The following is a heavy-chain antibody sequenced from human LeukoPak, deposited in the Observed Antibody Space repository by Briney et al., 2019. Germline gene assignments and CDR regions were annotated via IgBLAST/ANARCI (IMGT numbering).Heavy chain of an antibody. CDR1: GGSISSGDYY. CDR2: IYYSGST. Sequence: PSQTLSLTCTVSGGSISSGDYYWNWIRQPPGKGLEWIGYIYYSGSTYYNPPLKSRVTISLDTSKNQFSLKLSSVTAADTAVYYCARDPRSYGKYYFDYWGQGTLVTVSS. D-gene: IGHD5-18*01. J-gene: IGHJ4*02. V-gene: IGHV4-30-4*01. CDR3: ARDPRSYGKYYFDY.